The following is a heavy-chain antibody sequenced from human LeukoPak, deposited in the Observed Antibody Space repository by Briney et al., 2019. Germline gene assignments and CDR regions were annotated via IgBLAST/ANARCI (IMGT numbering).Heavy chain of an antibody. V-gene: IGHV1-2*02. CDR1: GYIFSDYY. Sequence: ASVKVSCKASGYIFSDYYIHWVRQAPGQGLEWMGWINPNSGGTNYAQKFQGRVTMTRDTSISTAYMELSRLKSDDTAVYFCARRVGVIGATWPFDYWGQGTLVTVSS. CDR3: ARRVGVIGATWPFDY. CDR2: INPNSGGT. D-gene: IGHD3-3*01. J-gene: IGHJ4*02.